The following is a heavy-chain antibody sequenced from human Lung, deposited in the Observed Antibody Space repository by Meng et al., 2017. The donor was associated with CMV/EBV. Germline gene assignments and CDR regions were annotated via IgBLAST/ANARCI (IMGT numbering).Heavy chain of an antibody. CDR3: ARRRGVYHFLEGGGDAYFDY. J-gene: IGHJ4*02. V-gene: IGHV1-18*01. D-gene: IGHD3-16*01. CDR2: INTANGAP. CDR1: GYYFNAFG. Sequence: SVXVSXXGSGYYFNAFGISWMRQAPGQGLEWMGWINTANGAPRYAQRFQGRVTMTTDKSTATSYMELRSLTSDDTAVYYCARRRGVYHFLEGGGDAYFDYWGQGTPVXVSS.